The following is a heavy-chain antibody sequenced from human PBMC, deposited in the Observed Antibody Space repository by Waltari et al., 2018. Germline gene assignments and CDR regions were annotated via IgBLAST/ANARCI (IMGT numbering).Heavy chain of an antibody. CDR2: INHSGST. CDR1: GGSFSGYY. CDR3: TRGILDSSGWLLDY. Sequence: QVQLQQWGAGLLKPSETLSLTCAVYGGSFSGYYWSWIRQPPGKGLEWIGEINHSGSTNYNPSLKSRVTISVDTSKNQFSLKLSSVTAADTAVYYCTRGILDSSGWLLDYWGQGTLVTVSS. D-gene: IGHD6-19*01. J-gene: IGHJ4*02. V-gene: IGHV4-34*01.